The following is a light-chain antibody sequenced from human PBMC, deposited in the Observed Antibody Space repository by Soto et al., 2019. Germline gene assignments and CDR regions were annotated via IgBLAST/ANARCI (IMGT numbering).Light chain of an antibody. CDR3: QFFDSDWSVV. J-gene: IGLJ3*02. Sequence: QSVLTQAPSVSGAPGQRVTIYCTGSSSNIGAGNDVHWYQQLPGTAPKLLIYRSNNRPSGVPDRFSVSKAGTSAALAITGLQAEDEADYYCQFFDSDWSVVFGGGTKVTVL. V-gene: IGLV1-40*01. CDR2: RSN. CDR1: SSNIGAGND.